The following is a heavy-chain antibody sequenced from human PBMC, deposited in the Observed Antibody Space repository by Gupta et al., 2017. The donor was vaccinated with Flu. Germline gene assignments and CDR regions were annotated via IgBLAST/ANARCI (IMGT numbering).Heavy chain of an antibody. CDR2: MNPNSGNT. D-gene: IGHD4-17*01. V-gene: IGHV1-8*01. CDR3: ARDYSDYLTYYSGMDV. J-gene: IGHJ6*02. Sequence: KWVRQAPGKGLEWMGWMNPNSGNTGYAQNFQGRVTMTKNTSESTAYMELRSLRSDDTAVYYCARDYSDYLTYYSGMDVWGQGTTVTVSS.